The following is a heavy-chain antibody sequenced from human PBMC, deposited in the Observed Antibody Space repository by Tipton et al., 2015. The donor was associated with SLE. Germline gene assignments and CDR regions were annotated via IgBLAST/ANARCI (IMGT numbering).Heavy chain of an antibody. CDR2: IYSGGST. CDR3: ARERVWGPIVRGGAFDI. V-gene: IGHV3-53*05. D-gene: IGHD2-21*01. CDR1: GFTVSSNY. Sequence: SLRLSCAASGFTVSSNYMSWVRQAPGKGLEWVSVIYSGGSTYYADSVKGRFTISRDNSKNTLYLQMNSLRAEDTAVYYCARERVWGPIVRGGAFDIWGQGTMVTVP. J-gene: IGHJ3*02.